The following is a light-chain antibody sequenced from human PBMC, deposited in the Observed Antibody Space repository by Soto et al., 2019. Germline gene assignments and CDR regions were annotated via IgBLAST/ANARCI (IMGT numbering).Light chain of an antibody. V-gene: IGKV3-20*01. CDR2: GTS. J-gene: IGKJ1*01. CDR3: QQYGNSPWT. Sequence: EIVLTQSPDTLSLSPGERATLSCRASQSVTSNYLAWYQQKSGQAPRVIIYGTSSRATGIPDRFSGSGSGADFTLTISRLQPEDFGVYFCQQYGNSPWTFGQGTKVEI. CDR1: QSVTSNY.